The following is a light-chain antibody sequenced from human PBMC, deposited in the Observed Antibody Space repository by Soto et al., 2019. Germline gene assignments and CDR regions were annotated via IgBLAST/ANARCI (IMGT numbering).Light chain of an antibody. CDR2: GAS. V-gene: IGKV1-9*01. CDR1: QGISGY. Sequence: DIQLAQSPSFLSASVGDRVTITCRASQGISGYLAWYQQKPGKAPKLLIYGASTLQSGVPSRFSGSGSGTEFTLTISSLQPEDFATYFCQQHNSIPTLGPGTKVDI. CDR3: QQHNSIPT. J-gene: IGKJ3*01.